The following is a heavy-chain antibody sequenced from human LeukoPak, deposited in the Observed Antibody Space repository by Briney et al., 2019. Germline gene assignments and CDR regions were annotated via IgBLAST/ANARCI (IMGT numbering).Heavy chain of an antibody. CDR1: GFTFSVYG. Sequence: GGSLRLSCAASGFTFSVYGMNWVRQAPGKGLEWTSYISSSTSTINYADSVKGRFTISGDNANNSLFLQMHSLGVEDTAVYYCARDRVETEWHYHPMFDYWGQGILVTVSS. D-gene: IGHD2-21*02. V-gene: IGHV3-48*01. J-gene: IGHJ4*02. CDR3: ARDRVETEWHYHPMFDY. CDR2: ISSSTSTI.